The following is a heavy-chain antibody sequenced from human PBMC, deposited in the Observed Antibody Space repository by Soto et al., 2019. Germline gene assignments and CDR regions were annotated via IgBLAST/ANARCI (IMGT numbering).Heavy chain of an antibody. V-gene: IGHV4-4*07. J-gene: IGHJ5*02. Sequence: SETLSLTCSVSGGTISGYYWTWIRQPAGKGLEWIGRIYSSGNTRYNPSLQSRVTMSLDTSNNQFSLRLTSVTAADTAVYYCARGQRFSDWFDPWGQGTLVTVSS. CDR1: GGTISGYY. CDR3: ARGQRFSDWFDP. CDR2: IYSSGNT. D-gene: IGHD3-3*01.